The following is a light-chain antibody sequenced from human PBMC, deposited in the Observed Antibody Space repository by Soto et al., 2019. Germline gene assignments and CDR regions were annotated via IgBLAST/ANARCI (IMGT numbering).Light chain of an antibody. V-gene: IGKV1-39*01. CDR3: QQSYSTPQT. CDR2: AAS. J-gene: IGKJ1*01. CDR1: QSINIY. Sequence: DIQMTQSPSSLSASVGARVTITCRASQSINIYLNWYQQKPGKAPKLLIYAASSLQSGVPSRFSGSGSGTAGTLTISSLQPEDCETYDGQQSYSTPQTFGRGTKVDI.